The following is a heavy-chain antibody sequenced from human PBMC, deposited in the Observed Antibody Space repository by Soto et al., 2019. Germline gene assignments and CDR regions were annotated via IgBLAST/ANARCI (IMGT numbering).Heavy chain of an antibody. J-gene: IGHJ4*02. D-gene: IGHD2-8*01. CDR1: GFTVRSNF. CDR2: IYAGGTT. Sequence: EVQLVESGGGLVQPGGSLRLSCAASGFTVRSNFMNWVRQAPGKGLEWVATIYAGGTTYYADSVKGRFTISRDTSKNTLFLHMDSLRVEDTDMYHCARGTGIVIRDWGQGTLVTVSS. CDR3: ARGTGIVIRD. V-gene: IGHV3-66*01.